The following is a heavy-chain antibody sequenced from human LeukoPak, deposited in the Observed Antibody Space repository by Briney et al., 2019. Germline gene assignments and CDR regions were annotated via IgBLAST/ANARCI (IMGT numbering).Heavy chain of an antibody. D-gene: IGHD2-2*01. Sequence: GESLRLSCAASGFTFSSFSMNWVRQAPGKGLEWVSSISSSSTYIYYADSVKGRFTISRDYAKNSLYLQMSSLRAEDTAVYYCARDRYCSSTTCYDNFDYWGQGTLVTVSS. J-gene: IGHJ4*02. CDR3: ARDRYCSSTTCYDNFDY. CDR1: GFTFSSFS. V-gene: IGHV3-21*01. CDR2: ISSSSTYI.